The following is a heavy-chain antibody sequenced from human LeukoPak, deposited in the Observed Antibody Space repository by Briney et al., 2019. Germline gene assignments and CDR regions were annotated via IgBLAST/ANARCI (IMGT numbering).Heavy chain of an antibody. CDR3: ARDSPYSSSWHEGAFDI. V-gene: IGHV4-59*01. CDR2: LYYMRGA. J-gene: IGHJ3*02. D-gene: IGHD6-13*01. Sequence: SETLSLTCTVSGGSISGYYWNWSRQPPGKGVEWIGNLYYMRGAWYKSSLKSRVTISVDASKNQFSLKLSSVTAADRAVYYCARDSPYSSSWHEGAFDIWGQGTTVTVSS. CDR1: GGSISGYY.